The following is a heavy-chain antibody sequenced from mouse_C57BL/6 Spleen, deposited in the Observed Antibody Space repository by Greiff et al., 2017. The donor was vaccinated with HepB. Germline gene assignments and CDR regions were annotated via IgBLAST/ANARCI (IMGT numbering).Heavy chain of an antibody. D-gene: IGHD2-5*01. V-gene: IGHV1-82*01. J-gene: IGHJ3*01. CDR2: IYPGDGDT. CDR1: GYAFSSSW. Sequence: VKLMESGPELVKPGASVKISCKASGYAFSSSWMNWVKQRPGKGLEWIGRIYPGDGDTNYNGKFKGKATLTADKSSSTAYMQLSSLTSEDSAVYFCARSHNSNPWFAYWGQGTLVTVSA. CDR3: ARSHNSNPWFAY.